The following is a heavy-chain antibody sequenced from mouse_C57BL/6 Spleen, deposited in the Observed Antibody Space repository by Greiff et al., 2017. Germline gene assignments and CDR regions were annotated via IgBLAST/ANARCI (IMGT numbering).Heavy chain of an antibody. CDR2: IYPGDGDT. D-gene: IGHD1-1*01. Sequence: QVQLQQSGPELVKPGASVKISCKASGYAFSSSWMNWVKQRPGKGLEWIGRIYPGDGDTNYNGKFKGKATLTADKSSSTAYMQLSSLTSEDSAVYFCAVITTGVAPDYWGQGTSVTVSS. CDR1: GYAFSSSW. J-gene: IGHJ4*01. V-gene: IGHV1-82*01. CDR3: AVITTGVAPDY.